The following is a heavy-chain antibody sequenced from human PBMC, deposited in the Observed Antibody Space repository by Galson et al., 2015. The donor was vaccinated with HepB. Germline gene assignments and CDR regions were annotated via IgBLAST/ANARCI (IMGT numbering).Heavy chain of an antibody. Sequence: SLRLSCEASGFTFSSYAMSWVRQAPGKGLEWVSAISGSGGSTYYADTVKGRFTISRDNSKNTLYLQMNSLRAEGTAVYYCAKVVPAAGSFDYWGQGTLVTVSS. V-gene: IGHV3-23*01. CDR3: AKVVPAAGSFDY. D-gene: IGHD6-25*01. CDR2: ISGSGGST. CDR1: GFTFSSYA. J-gene: IGHJ4*02.